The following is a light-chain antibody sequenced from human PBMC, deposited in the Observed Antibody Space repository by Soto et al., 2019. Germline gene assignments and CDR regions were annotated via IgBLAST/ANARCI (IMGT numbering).Light chain of an antibody. CDR1: SSDVGSYKL. J-gene: IGLJ1*01. V-gene: IGLV2-23*01. CDR3: CSYAGSSTFVV. Sequence: QSVLTQPASVSGSPGQSITISCTGTSSDVGSYKLVSWYQQHPGKAPKLMIYEGSKRPSGVSDRFSGSKSGNTASLTISGLQAEDEADYYCCSYAGSSTFVVFGTGTKLTVL. CDR2: EGS.